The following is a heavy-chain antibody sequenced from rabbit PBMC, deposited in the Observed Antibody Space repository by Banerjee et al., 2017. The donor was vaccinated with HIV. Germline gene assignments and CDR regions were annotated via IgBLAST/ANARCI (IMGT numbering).Heavy chain of an antibody. J-gene: IGHJ4*01. V-gene: IGHV1S40*01. CDR2: IWTGSGST. CDR1: GIDFSSSYY. D-gene: IGHD6-1*01. Sequence: QSLEESGGGLVQPEGSLTLTCKASGIDFSSSYYMCWVRQAPGKGLEWIGCIWTGSGSTYYANWAKGRFTISKTSSTTVTLQMISLTAADTATYFCARSYYTYAYAGYGLNLWGPGTLVTVS. CDR3: ARSYYTYAYAGYGLNL.